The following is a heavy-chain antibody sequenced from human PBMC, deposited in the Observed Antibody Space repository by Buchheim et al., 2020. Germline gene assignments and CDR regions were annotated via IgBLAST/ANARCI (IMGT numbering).Heavy chain of an antibody. CDR2: ISGSGGRT. D-gene: IGHD4-23*01. CDR3: AKVGLRWLSEYYFDY. CDR1: GFTFSSYA. J-gene: IGHJ4*02. V-gene: IGHV3-23*01. Sequence: EVQLLESGGGLVQSGGSLRLSCAASGFTFSSYAMSWVRQAPGKGLEWVSVISGSGGRTYYADSVKCRFTISRDNSKNTLYLQMNSLRAEDTAVYYCAKVGLRWLSEYYFDYWGQGTL.